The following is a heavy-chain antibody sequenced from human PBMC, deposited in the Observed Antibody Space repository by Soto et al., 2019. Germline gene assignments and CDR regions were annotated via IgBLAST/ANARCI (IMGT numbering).Heavy chain of an antibody. J-gene: IGHJ4*02. D-gene: IGHD3-10*01. V-gene: IGHV4-59*01. CDR3: ARKSMVRGVTTYYFDY. CDR1: GGSISSYY. Sequence: SETLSLTCTVSGGSISSYYWSWIRQPPGKGLEWIGYIYYSGSTNYNPSLKSRVTISVDTSKNQFSLKLSSVTAADTAVYYCARKSMVRGVTTYYFDYWGQGTLVTVSS. CDR2: IYYSGST.